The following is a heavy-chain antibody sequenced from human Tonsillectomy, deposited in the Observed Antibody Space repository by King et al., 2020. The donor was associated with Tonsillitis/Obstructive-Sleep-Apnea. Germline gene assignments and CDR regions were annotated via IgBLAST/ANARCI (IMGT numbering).Heavy chain of an antibody. V-gene: IGHV2-70*15. CDR3: APMAITTRYSGSYYAVHYFDY. D-gene: IGHD1-26*01. CDR2: IDWDDYK. J-gene: IGHJ4*02. Sequence: VTLKESGPALVKPTQTLTLTCTFSGFSLSTSGMCVSWIRQPPGKALEWLARIDWDDYKYYSTSLKTRLTISKDTSKNQVVLTMTNMDPVDTATYYCAPMAITTRYSGSYYAVHYFDYWGQGTLVTVSS. CDR1: GFSLSTSGMC.